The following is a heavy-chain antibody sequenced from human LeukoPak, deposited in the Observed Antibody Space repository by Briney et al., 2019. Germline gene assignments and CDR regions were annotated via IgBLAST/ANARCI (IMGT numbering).Heavy chain of an antibody. CDR3: ASPSPGTRDAFDI. Sequence: GASVKASCKASGYTFTGYYMHWVRQAPGQGLEWMGWINPNSGGTNYAQKFQGRVTMTRDTSIGTAYMELSRLRSDDTAVYYCASPSPGTRDAFDIWGQGTMVTVSS. CDR1: GYTFTGYY. J-gene: IGHJ3*02. CDR2: INPNSGGT. V-gene: IGHV1-2*02. D-gene: IGHD1-14*01.